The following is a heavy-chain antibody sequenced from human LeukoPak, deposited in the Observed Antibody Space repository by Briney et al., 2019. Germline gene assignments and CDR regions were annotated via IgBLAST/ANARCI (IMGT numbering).Heavy chain of an antibody. CDR3: ARGPSPPSYFDY. CDR1: GFTFSSYA. CDR2: ISYDGSNK. Sequence: GGSLRLSCAASGFTFSSYAMHWVRQAPGKGLEWVAVISYDGSNKYYADPVKGRFTISRDNSKNTLYLQMNSLRAEDTAVYYCARGPSPPSYFDYWGQGTLVTVSS. J-gene: IGHJ4*02. V-gene: IGHV3-30*04.